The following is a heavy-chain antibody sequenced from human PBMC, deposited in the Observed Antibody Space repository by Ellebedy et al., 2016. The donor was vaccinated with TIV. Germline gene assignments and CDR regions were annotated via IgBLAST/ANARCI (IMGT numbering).Heavy chain of an antibody. V-gene: IGHV3-30*04. CDR3: AKDPYYGSGYFDL. CDR1: GFTFSTYA. D-gene: IGHD2/OR15-2a*01. CDR2: ISFDGRNT. J-gene: IGHJ2*01. Sequence: GGSLRLXXVASGFTFSTYALHWVRQAPGKGLEWVSVISFDGRNTDYEEPVKGRFTISRDNSKNILYLQMNSLRAEDTAVYYCAKDPYYGSGYFDLWGRGTLVTV.